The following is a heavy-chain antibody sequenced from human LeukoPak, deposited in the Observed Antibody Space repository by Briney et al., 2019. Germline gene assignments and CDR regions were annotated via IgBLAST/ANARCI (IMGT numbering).Heavy chain of an antibody. D-gene: IGHD6-19*01. CDR1: GGSISSGDYY. Sequence: SQTLSLTCTVSGGSISSGDYYWSWIRQPPGKGLEWIGYIYYSGSTYYNPSLKSRVTISVDTSKNQFSLKLSSVTAADTAVYYCARARDSSGWTDYWGQGTLATVSS. J-gene: IGHJ4*02. CDR3: ARARDSSGWTDY. CDR2: IYYSGST. V-gene: IGHV4-30-4*08.